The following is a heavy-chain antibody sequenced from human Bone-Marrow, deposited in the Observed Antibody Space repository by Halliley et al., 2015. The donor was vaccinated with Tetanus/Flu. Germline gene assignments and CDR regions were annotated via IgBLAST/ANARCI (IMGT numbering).Heavy chain of an antibody. J-gene: IGHJ5*02. CDR2: IYSGGST. D-gene: IGHD1-26*01. V-gene: IGHV3-66*01. CDR3: AGDFSSPSVGNWFDP. Sequence: VSVIYSGGSTSYADSVKGRFTIPRDNSKNTLYLQMNSLRAEGKAVYYCAGDFSSPSVGNWFDPWGRGTLVTVSS.